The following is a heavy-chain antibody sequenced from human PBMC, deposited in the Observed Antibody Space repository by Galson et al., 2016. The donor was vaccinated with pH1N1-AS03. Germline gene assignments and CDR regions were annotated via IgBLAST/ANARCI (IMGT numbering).Heavy chain of an antibody. D-gene: IGHD3-22*01. CDR1: GFTFSSYW. CDR3: ARDFYDSSGYFKAPFDY. CDR2: INWLGGST. Sequence: SLRLSCAASGFTFSSYWMSWVRQAPGKGLEWVSGINWLGGSTGYADSVKGRFTISRDNAKKPLYLQMNSLRVEDTAFYYCARDFYDSSGYFKAPFDYWGQGALVTVSS. V-gene: IGHV3-20*04. J-gene: IGHJ4*02.